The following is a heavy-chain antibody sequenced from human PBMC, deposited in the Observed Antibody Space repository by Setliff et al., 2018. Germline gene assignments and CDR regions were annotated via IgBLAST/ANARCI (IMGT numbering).Heavy chain of an antibody. CDR1: GGSISSGGYY. D-gene: IGHD3-3*01. CDR3: ARAGPTVTFFRVLVISWWDP. CDR2: IYYSGST. J-gene: IGHJ5*02. V-gene: IGHV4-31*03. Sequence: SETLSLTCTVSGGSISSGGYYWSWIRQHPGKGLEWIGYIYYSGSTYYNPSLKSRVTISVDTSKNQFSLKLSSVTAADTATYYCARAGPTVTFFRVLVISWWDPWGQGSLVTVSP.